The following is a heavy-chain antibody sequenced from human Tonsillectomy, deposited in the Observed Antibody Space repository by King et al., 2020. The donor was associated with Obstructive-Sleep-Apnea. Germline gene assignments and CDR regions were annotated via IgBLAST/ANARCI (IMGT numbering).Heavy chain of an antibody. CDR1: VASFNSFY. V-gene: IGHV4-4*07. CDR3: ARVGETIYYYYGMDV. D-gene: IGHD1-7*01. J-gene: IGHJ6*02. Sequence: QLQESGPGLVEPSDTLSPTFTVSVASFNSFYWSWIRPPAGEGLEWIGRIYTSGSTDYNPSLKSRVTMSVDTSKNQFSLKLTSVTAADTAVYYCARVGETIYYYYGMDVWGQGTTVTVSS. CDR2: IYTSGST.